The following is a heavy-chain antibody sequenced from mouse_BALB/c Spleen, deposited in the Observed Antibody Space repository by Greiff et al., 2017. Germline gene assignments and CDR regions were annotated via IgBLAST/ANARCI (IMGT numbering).Heavy chain of an antibody. J-gene: IGHJ2*01. Sequence: EVQLQESGPGLVKPSQSLSLTCSVTGYSITSCYYWNWIRQFPGNKLEWMGYISYDGSNNYNPSLKNRISITRDTSKNQFFLKLNSVTTEDTATYYCARYGNERYYFDYWGQGTTLTVSS. CDR1: GYSITSCYY. CDR2: ISYDGSN. CDR3: ARYGNERYYFDY. D-gene: IGHD2-10*02. V-gene: IGHV3-6*02.